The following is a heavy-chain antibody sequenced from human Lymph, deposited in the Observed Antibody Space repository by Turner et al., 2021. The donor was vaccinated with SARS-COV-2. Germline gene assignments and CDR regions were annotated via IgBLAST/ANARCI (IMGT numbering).Heavy chain of an antibody. J-gene: IGHJ4*02. V-gene: IGHV3-30-3*01. CDR2: ISFDRNNK. CDR3: ARGDYYGSGTYPGKTFDY. D-gene: IGHD3-10*01. CDR1: GFTFSSYA. Sequence: QVQLVESGGGVVQPGRSLRLFCAASGFTFSSYAMHWVRQAPSKGLEWVAVISFDRNNKYYTDSVKGRFTISRDNSKNTLYLQLNSLRPEDTAVYYCARGDYYGSGTYPGKTFDYWGQGTLVTVSS.